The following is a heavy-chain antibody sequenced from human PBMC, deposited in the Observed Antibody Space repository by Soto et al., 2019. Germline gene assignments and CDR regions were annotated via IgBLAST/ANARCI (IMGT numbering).Heavy chain of an antibody. D-gene: IGHD2-2*02. V-gene: IGHV1-3*01. CDR2: INAGNGET. J-gene: IGHJ5*02. CDR3: ARSTTSCYSLCWFAP. CDR1: GYTFTTYT. Sequence: ASVKVSCKASGYTFTTYTIQWVRQAPGQRLEWMGWINAGNGETKYSQNFQGRVTITRDTSASTAYMELNSLRSEDTAVYYCARSTTSCYSLCWFAPRGQGTLVTVSS.